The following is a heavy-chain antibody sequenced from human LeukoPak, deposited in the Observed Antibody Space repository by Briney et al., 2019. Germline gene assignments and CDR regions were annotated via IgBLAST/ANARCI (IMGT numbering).Heavy chain of an antibody. CDR1: GFTFSSNA. J-gene: IGHJ4*02. D-gene: IGHD3-3*01. CDR2: ISGGGGST. Sequence: GGSLRLSCAASGFTFSSNAMSWVRQAPGKGLEWVSTISGGGGSTYYADSVKGRFTISRDNSKKTLYLQMNSLRAEDTTVYYCARDQSGPEYWGQGTPVTVSS. V-gene: IGHV3-23*01. CDR3: ARDQSGPEY.